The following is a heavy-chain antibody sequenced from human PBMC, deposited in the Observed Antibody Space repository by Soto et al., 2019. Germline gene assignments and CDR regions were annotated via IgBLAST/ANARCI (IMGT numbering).Heavy chain of an antibody. CDR3: ASYGRGYCSGGSCYSDYYYYYMDV. Sequence: NPSETLSLTCTVSGGSISSSSYYWGWIRQPPGKGLEWIGSIYYSGSTYYNPSLKRRVTISVDTSKNQFSLKLSSVTAADTAVYYCASYGRGYCSGGSCYSDYYYYYMDVWGKGTTVTVSS. CDR2: IYYSGST. V-gene: IGHV4-39*01. J-gene: IGHJ6*03. CDR1: GGSISSSSYY. D-gene: IGHD2-15*01.